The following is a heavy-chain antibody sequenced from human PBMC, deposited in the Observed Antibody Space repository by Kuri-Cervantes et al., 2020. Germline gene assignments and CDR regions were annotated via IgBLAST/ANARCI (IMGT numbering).Heavy chain of an antibody. CDR2: IYYSGST. V-gene: IGHV4-59*01. D-gene: IGHD5-18*01. CDR3: ARIVDTAVWFDP. CDR1: GGSINNYF. J-gene: IGHJ5*02. Sequence: SETLSLTCTVSGGSINNYFWSWIRQSPGKGLEWIGYIYYSGSTNYNPSLQSRVTISVDTSKNQFSLKLSSVTAADTAVYYCARIVDTAVWFDPWGQGTLVTVSS.